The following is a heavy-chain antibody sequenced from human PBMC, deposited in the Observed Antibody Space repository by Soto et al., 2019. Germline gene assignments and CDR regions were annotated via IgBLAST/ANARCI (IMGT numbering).Heavy chain of an antibody. CDR1: GGTFSSYA. Sequence: GASVKVSCKASGGTFSSYAISWVRQAPGQGLEWMGGIIPIFGTANYAQKFQGRVTITADKSTSTAYMELSSLRSEDTAVYYCASIPKDYDFWSGYYQPAYYYYYGMDVWGQGTTVTVSS. CDR2: IIPIFGTA. D-gene: IGHD3-3*01. CDR3: ASIPKDYDFWSGYYQPAYYYYYGMDV. J-gene: IGHJ6*02. V-gene: IGHV1-69*06.